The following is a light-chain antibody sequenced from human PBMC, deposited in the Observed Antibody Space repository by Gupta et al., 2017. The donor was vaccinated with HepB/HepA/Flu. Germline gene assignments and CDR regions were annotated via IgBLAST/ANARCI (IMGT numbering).Light chain of an antibody. Sequence: QSALTPPRSVSGSPGQSVTISCTGTSSDVGGYNYVSWYQQHPGKAPNVMIYDVNKRPAGVPDRFAGSKSGNTASLTISGLQAEDEADYYCCSYAGTYTKVFGGGTKLTVL. V-gene: IGLV2-11*01. J-gene: IGLJ2*01. CDR3: CSYAGTYTKV. CDR2: DVN. CDR1: SSDVGGYNY.